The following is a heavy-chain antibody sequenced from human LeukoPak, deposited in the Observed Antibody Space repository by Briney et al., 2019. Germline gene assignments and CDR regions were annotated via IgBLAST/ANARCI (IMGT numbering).Heavy chain of an antibody. D-gene: IGHD6-19*01. V-gene: IGHV3-15*01. CDR1: TLTFSSYV. Sequence: GGSLRLSCAASTLTFSSYVMTWVRQAPGKGLEWVGRIKSKTDGGTTEYPAHVKGRFTISRDDSKNTLYLQMNSLKTEDTAVFYCTTGIAVAGHIYWGQGTLVTVSS. CDR3: TTGIAVAGHIY. J-gene: IGHJ4*02. CDR2: IKSKTDGGTT.